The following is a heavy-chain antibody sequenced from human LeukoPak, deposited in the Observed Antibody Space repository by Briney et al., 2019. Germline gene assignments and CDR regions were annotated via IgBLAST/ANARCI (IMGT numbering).Heavy chain of an antibody. Sequence: GGSLRLSCVGSGFTSIAYALTWARQAPGKGLEWVSGISGGGVTTYYADSVKGRFTISRDNSKNTLFLHMNTLRAEDTAIYYCAKDRTVGASYWYFDLWGRGTLVTVSS. V-gene: IGHV3-23*01. D-gene: IGHD1-26*01. CDR1: GFTSIAYA. J-gene: IGHJ2*01. CDR2: ISGGGVTT. CDR3: AKDRTVGASYWYFDL.